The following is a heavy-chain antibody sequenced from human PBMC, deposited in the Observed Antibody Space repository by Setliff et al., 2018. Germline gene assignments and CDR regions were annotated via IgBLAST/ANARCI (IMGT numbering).Heavy chain of an antibody. CDR1: GYSISSGNY. D-gene: IGHD3-22*01. CDR3: ARLGGSSGSGGFYYYYYYMDV. J-gene: IGHJ6*03. Sequence: SETLSLTCAVSGYSISSGNYWGWIRQPPGKGLEWIGSISHSGSAYYNPSLKSRVTISLDTSKNQFSLKLSSVTAADTAVYYCARLGGSSGSGGFYYYYYYMDVWG. CDR2: ISHSGSA. V-gene: IGHV4-38-2*01.